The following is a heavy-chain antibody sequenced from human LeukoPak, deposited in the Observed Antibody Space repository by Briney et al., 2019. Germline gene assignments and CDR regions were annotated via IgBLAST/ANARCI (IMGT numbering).Heavy chain of an antibody. D-gene: IGHD4-11*01. CDR1: GGSISSYY. J-gene: IGHJ4*02. V-gene: IGHV4-59*08. CDR2: IYCIGST. CDR3: ARHGGAYSFDY. Sequence: NPSETLSLTCTVSGGSISSYYWSWVRQPPGKGLEWIGCIYCIGSTNYNPSLKSRVTISLDTSKNQFSLKLSSVTAADTAVYYCARHGGAYSFDYWGQGTLVTVSS.